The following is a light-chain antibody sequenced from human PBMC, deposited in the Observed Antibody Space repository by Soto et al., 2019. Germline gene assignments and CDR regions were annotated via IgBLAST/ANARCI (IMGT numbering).Light chain of an antibody. CDR3: GADHGSGSNFVYV. J-gene: IGLJ1*01. CDR2: EGAGGLVG. CDR1: SAYSNYK. V-gene: IGLV9-49*03. Sequence: QSVLTQPPSASASLGASVTLTCTLSSAYSNYKVDWYQQRPGKGPRFVMREGAGGLVGYKGDGIPDRFSGLGSGLNRYLTIKNIQEEDESDYHCGADHGSGSNFVYVFGTGTKLTVL.